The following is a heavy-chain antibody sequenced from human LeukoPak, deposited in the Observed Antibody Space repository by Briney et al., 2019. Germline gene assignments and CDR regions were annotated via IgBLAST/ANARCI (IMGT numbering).Heavy chain of an antibody. J-gene: IGHJ6*01. D-gene: IGHD3-10*01. Sequence: SETLSLTCTVSGGSISSSSYYWSWIRQPAGKGLDWIGRIYTSGSTNYNPSLNRRVTISIDTSKNQFSLSLSSVTAADTAVYYCARVSPSGVWDVWGQGTTVTVSS. CDR1: GGSISSSSYY. CDR3: ARVSPSGVWDV. CDR2: IYTSGST. V-gene: IGHV4-61*02.